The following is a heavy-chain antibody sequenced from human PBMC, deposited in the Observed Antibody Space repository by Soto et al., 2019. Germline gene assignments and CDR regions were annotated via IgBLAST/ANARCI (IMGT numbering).Heavy chain of an antibody. V-gene: IGHV1-18*01. CDR3: ASWLKGPDIGNYYYGMDV. CDR1: GYTFTNYG. D-gene: IGHD2-15*01. Sequence: ASVKVSCKASGYTFTNYGISWVRQAPGQGLEWMGWIKPYIRTTDYAQKLQGRVTMTADEFTRTAYMEMNSLRSEDTAVYYCASWLKGPDIGNYYYGMDVWGQGTTVTVSS. J-gene: IGHJ6*02. CDR2: IKPYIRTT.